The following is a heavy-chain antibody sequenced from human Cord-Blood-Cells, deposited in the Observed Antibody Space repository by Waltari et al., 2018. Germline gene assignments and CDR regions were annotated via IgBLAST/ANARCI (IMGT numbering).Heavy chain of an antibody. CDR1: GFTFSGSA. J-gene: IGHJ6*02. Sequence: EVQLVESGGGLVQPGGSLKLSCAASGFTFSGSAMPWVRQASGKGLEWVGRNRSKANSYATAYAASVKGRFTISRDDSKNTAYLQMNSLKTEDTAVYYCTRDYYYGMDVWGQGTTVTVSS. CDR2: NRSKANSYAT. CDR3: TRDYYYGMDV. V-gene: IGHV3-73*02.